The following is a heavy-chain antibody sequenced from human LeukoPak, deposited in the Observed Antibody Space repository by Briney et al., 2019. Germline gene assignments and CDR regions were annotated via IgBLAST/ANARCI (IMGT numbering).Heavy chain of an antibody. V-gene: IGHV1-2*02. D-gene: IGHD4-17*01. CDR1: GYTFTAYY. J-gene: IGHJ4*02. CDR3: ARGGFVGTVNPDY. CDR2: INPNSGGT. Sequence: GASVKVSCNASGYTFTAYYIHWVRQAPGQGLQWMGWINPNSGGTKYAQKFQGRVTMTRDTSINTAYMELSSLRSDDTAVYYCARGGFVGTVNPDYWGQGTLVTVSS.